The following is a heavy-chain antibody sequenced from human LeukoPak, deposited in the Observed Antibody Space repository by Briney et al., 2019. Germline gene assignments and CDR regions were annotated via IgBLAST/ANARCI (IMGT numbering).Heavy chain of an antibody. CDR1: GGSISCFH. V-gene: IGHV4-4*07. CDR2: IYTSGST. CDR3: ARGGPRLPLYCSGGSCYPRRHWFDP. Sequence: SETLSLTCTVSGGSISCFHWMWHRPPAGKGLEWIGRIYTSGSTNYNPSLKSRVTISVDTSKTQFSLKRSSVTAADTAVYYCARGGPRLPLYCSGGSCYPRRHWFDPWGQGTLVTVSS. D-gene: IGHD2-15*01. J-gene: IGHJ5*02.